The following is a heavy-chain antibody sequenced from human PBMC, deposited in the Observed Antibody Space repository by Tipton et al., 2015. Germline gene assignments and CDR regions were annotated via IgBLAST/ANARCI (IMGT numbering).Heavy chain of an antibody. CDR2: INHSGRT. CDR1: GGSFSGYS. CDR3: ACQDYDILTRDYQTVDY. V-gene: IGHV4-34*01. Sequence: TLSLTCAVYGGSFSGYSWSWIRQPPGKGLEWIGEINHSGRTNYNPSLKSRVITSVDTSKNQFSLRVRSVTAADTAVYYCACQDYDILTRDYQTVDYWGQGTLVTVSS. D-gene: IGHD3-9*01. J-gene: IGHJ4*02.